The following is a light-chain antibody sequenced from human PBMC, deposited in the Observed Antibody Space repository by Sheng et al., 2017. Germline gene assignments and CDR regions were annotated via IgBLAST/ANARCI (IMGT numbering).Light chain of an antibody. V-gene: IGKV3-11*01. CDR1: QSVSSY. CDR2: DAS. CDR3: QQLAHSPWT. J-gene: IGKJ1*01. Sequence: EIVLTQSPGTLSLSPGERATLSCRASQSVSSYLAWYQQKPGQAPRLLIYDASNRATGIPARFSGSGSGTDFTLTISSLEPEDFAVYYCQQLAHSPWTFGLGTRVEIK.